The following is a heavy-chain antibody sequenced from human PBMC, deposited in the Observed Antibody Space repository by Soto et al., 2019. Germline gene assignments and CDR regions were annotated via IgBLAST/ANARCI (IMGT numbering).Heavy chain of an antibody. CDR2: INPDNGNT. J-gene: IGHJ5*02. CDR1: GYTFTRYT. CDR3: TRGIATGQLDP. V-gene: IGHV1-3*01. D-gene: IGHD2-15*01. Sequence: ASVKVSCKASGYTFTRYTMNWVRQAPGQRLEWMGWINPDNGNTKSSQKFQDRVIITRDTSASTAYMDLSSLRSEDTAVYYCTRGIATGQLDPWGQGTLVTVSS.